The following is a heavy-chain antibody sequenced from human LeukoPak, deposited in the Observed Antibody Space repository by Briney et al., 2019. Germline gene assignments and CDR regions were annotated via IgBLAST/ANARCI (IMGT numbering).Heavy chain of an antibody. J-gene: IGHJ3*02. CDR1: GGTFSSYA. D-gene: IGHD3-10*01. CDR2: IIPIFGTA. V-gene: IGHV1-69*06. CDR3: ATPSGSWGAFDI. Sequence: ASVKVSCKASGGTFSSYAISWVRQAPGQGLEWMGGIIPIFGTANYAQKFQGRVTITADKSTSTAYMELSSLRSEDTAVYYCATPSGSWGAFDIWGQGTMVTVSS.